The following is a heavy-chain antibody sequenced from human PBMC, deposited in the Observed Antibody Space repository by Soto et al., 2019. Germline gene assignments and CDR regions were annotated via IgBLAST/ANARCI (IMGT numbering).Heavy chain of an antibody. Sequence: GESLKISCKGSGYSFAGYWIGWVRQMPGKGLDWMGVIYPGDSDTRYSPSFHGQVTISADKPISTAYLQWSSLKASDTVMYFCARLPGVRGVFDGFNVWGRGTMVTVSS. J-gene: IGHJ3*01. CDR1: GYSFAGYW. V-gene: IGHV5-51*01. CDR2: IYPGDSDT. CDR3: ARLPGVRGVFDGFNV. D-gene: IGHD3-10*01.